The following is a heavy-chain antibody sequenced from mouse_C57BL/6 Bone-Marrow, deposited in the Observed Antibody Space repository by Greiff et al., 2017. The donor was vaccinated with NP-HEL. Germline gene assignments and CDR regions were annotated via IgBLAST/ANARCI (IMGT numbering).Heavy chain of an antibody. D-gene: IGHD1-1*01. Sequence: QVQLQQPGAELVMPGASVKLSCKASGYTFTSYWLHWVKQRPGQGLEWIGELDPSDSYTNYNQQFKGKSTLTVDKSSSTAYMQLSSRTSEDSAVYYCARDYGSSWSDWYFDVWGTGTTVTVSS. J-gene: IGHJ1*03. CDR1: GYTFTSYW. CDR3: ARDYGSSWSDWYFDV. V-gene: IGHV1-69*01. CDR2: LDPSDSYT.